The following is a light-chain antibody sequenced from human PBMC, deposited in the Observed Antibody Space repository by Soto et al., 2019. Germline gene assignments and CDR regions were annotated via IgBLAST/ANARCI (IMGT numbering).Light chain of an antibody. Sequence: DIRVTQSPSSLSASVGDRVTITCRASQAVSVYLNWYQQKPGKAPKVLIYAASSLQRGVPSRFSRSGSGTEFTLTISSLQPEDFATYYCRQSYSTPYTFGQGTKLEIK. CDR2: AAS. CDR3: RQSYSTPYT. CDR1: QAVSVY. V-gene: IGKV1-39*01. J-gene: IGKJ2*01.